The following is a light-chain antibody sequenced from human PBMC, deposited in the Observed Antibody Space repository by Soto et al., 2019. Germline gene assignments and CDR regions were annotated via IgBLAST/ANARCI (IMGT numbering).Light chain of an antibody. Sequence: QSALTQPASVSGSPGQSITISCTGTSSDVGDYNYVSWYQQHPGKAPKLIIYEVSNRPSGVSNRFSGSKSGNTASLTISGLQAEDEADYYCSSYTSYNTDVFGTGTKVTVL. CDR2: EVS. CDR1: SSDVGDYNY. J-gene: IGLJ1*01. CDR3: SSYTSYNTDV. V-gene: IGLV2-14*01.